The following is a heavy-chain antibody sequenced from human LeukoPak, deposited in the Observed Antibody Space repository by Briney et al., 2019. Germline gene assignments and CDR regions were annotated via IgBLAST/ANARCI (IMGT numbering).Heavy chain of an antibody. Sequence: PGGSLRLSCAASGFTFSSYWMHWVRQGPGKGLAWVSRIDSDGSSTSYADSVKGRFTISRDNAKSTLYLQMNSLRAEDTALYYCVRDRGADDAFDIWGQGTVVTVSS. D-gene: IGHD5-24*01. CDR1: GFTFSSYW. J-gene: IGHJ3*02. CDR2: IDSDGSST. V-gene: IGHV3-74*01. CDR3: VRDRGADDAFDI.